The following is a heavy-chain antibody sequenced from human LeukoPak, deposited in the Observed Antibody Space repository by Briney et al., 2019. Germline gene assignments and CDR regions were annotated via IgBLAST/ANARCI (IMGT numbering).Heavy chain of an antibody. D-gene: IGHD3-22*01. CDR3: ATRVSTSRLFDY. V-gene: IGHV3-53*01. CDR1: GFIVSNNY. Sequence: GGSLRLSCAPSGFIVSNNYMTWVRQAPGKGLEWVSVIYSGGSTYYADSVKGRFTISRDNSKNTLYLQMNSLRAEDTAVYYCATRVSTSRLFDYWGQGTLVTVSS. J-gene: IGHJ4*02. CDR2: IYSGGST.